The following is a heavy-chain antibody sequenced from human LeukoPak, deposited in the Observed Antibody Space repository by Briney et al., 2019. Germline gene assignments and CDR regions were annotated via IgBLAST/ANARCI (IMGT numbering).Heavy chain of an antibody. Sequence: ASMTVSFTASGYTFTIYYMHWMRHAPGPGLEWMGIINPSGGSTSYAQKFQGRVTMTRDTSTSTVYMELSSLRSEDTAVYYCARGSGEVGATYYYGMDVWGQGTTVTVSS. CDR2: INPSGGST. CDR3: ARGSGEVGATYYYGMDV. CDR1: GYTFTIYY. J-gene: IGHJ6*02. D-gene: IGHD1-26*01. V-gene: IGHV1-46*01.